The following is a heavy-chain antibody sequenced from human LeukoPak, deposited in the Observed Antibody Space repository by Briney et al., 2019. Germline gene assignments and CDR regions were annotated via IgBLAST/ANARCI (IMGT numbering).Heavy chain of an antibody. Sequence: ASVKVSCKASGGTFSSYAISWVRQAPGQGLEWMGGIIPIFGTANYAQKFQGRVTITADESTSTAYMELSSLRSEDTAVYYCASGGHYYYGMDVWGQGTTVTVSS. CDR1: GGTFSSYA. V-gene: IGHV1-69*13. D-gene: IGHD3-3*01. CDR2: IIPIFGTA. J-gene: IGHJ6*02. CDR3: ASGGHYYYGMDV.